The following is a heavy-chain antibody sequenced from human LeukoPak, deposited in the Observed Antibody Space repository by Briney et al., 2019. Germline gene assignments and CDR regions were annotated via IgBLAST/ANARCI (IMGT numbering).Heavy chain of an antibody. CDR3: AKDREIVATIIYFDY. Sequence: GGSLRLSWAASGFTFSSYAMAWVRQAPGKGLEWVSTIGSSAGTTLYADSVKGRFTISRDNSKNTLYLQMNSLRAEDTAVYYCAKDREIVATIIYFDYWGQGTLVTVSS. CDR1: GFTFSSYA. V-gene: IGHV3-23*01. J-gene: IGHJ4*02. CDR2: IGSSAGTT. D-gene: IGHD5-12*01.